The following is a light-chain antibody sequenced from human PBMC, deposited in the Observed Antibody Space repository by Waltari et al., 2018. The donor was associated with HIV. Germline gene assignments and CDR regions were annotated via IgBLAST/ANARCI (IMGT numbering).Light chain of an antibody. V-gene: IGLV1-47*01. J-gene: IGLJ7*01. CDR1: TSNIGSNY. Sequence: QSVLTQPPSASGTPGQRVTISCSGSTSNIGSNYVHWYQHLTGTAPNLRSYGPYERPSGVSDQFSGSMSVTSASLAIRGLRADDEGDYSCASWDDSLGGPVFGGGTQLTVL. CDR2: GPY. CDR3: ASWDDSLGGPV.